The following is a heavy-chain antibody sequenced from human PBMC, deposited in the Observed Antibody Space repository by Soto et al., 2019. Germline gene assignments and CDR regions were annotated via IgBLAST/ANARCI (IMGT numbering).Heavy chain of an antibody. J-gene: IGHJ4*02. Sequence: SETLSLTCTVSGGSISSSSYYWGWIRQPPGKGLEWIGSIYYSGSTYYNPSLKSRVTISVDTSKNQFSLKLSSVTAADTAVYYCARPLTTVDGRFDYWGQGTLVTVSS. D-gene: IGHD4-17*01. V-gene: IGHV4-39*01. CDR2: IYYSGST. CDR1: GGSISSSSYY. CDR3: ARPLTTVDGRFDY.